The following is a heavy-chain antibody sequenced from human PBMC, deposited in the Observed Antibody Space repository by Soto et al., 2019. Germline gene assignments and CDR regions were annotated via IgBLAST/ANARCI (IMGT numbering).Heavy chain of an antibody. Sequence: ASVKVSCKASGYTFTSYGISWVRQAPGQGLEWMGWISAYNGNTNYAQKLQGRVTMTTDTSTSTAYMELRSLRSDDTAVYYCAFFYPCGGNLVIIDSWGQGSLVPVYS. D-gene: IGHD3-10*01. CDR1: GYTFTSYG. V-gene: IGHV1-18*01. J-gene: IGHJ5*01. CDR3: AFFYPCGGNLVIIDS. CDR2: ISAYNGNT.